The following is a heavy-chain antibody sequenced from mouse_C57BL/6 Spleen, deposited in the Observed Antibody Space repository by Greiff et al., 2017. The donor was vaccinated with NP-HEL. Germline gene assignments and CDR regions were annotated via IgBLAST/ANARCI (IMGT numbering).Heavy chain of an antibody. D-gene: IGHD5-1*01. V-gene: IGHV1-22*01. CDR1: GYKFTDYN. CDR2: INPNNGGT. CDR3: AREGALPYYCDD. J-gene: IGHJ2*01. Sequence: VHVKQSGPELVKPGASVKMSCKASGYKFTDYNMHWVKQSHGKSLEWIGYINPNNGGTSYNQKFQGKATLTVNKSSSTAYMELRSLTSEDSAVDYCAREGALPYYCDDWGKGTTLTVS.